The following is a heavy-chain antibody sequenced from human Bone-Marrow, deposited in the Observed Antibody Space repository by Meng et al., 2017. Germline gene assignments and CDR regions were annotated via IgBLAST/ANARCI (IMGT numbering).Heavy chain of an antibody. D-gene: IGHD2-15*01. Sequence: ASVKVSCKASGYTFTSYYMHWVRQAPGQRLEWMGMINPSGGSTSYAQTFPGRFTMTSDTSTSTVYMELSSLRSEDTAVYYCARDLDCSGGSCYLHFDYWGQGTLVTVSS. CDR1: GYTFTSYY. J-gene: IGHJ4*02. CDR3: ARDLDCSGGSCYLHFDY. CDR2: INPSGGST. V-gene: IGHV1-46*01.